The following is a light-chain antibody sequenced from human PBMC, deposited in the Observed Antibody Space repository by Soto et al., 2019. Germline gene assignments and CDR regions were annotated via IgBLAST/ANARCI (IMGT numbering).Light chain of an antibody. J-gene: IGKJ5*01. V-gene: IGKV3-11*01. CDR1: QSVSSY. CDR3: QQRYNWPIT. Sequence: EIVLTQSPATLSLSPGERATLSCRASQSVSSYVAWYQQKPGQAPRLLIYDASNRATGIPARFSGSGSGTDFTLTISSLEPEDFAVYYCQQRYNWPITFGQGTRLEIK. CDR2: DAS.